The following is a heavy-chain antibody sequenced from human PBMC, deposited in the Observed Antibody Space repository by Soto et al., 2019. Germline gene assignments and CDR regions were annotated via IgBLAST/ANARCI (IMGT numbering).Heavy chain of an antibody. CDR2: TYYRSTWNN. J-gene: IGHJ4*02. CDR1: GDSVSSNSAT. CDR3: AAYTTSSAD. Sequence: PSQTLSLTCVISGDSVSSNSATWNWIRQSPSRGLEWLGRTYYRSTWNNDYAGSVKSRITINADTTNNQFSLHLNSVTPEDTAVYYCAAYTTSSADWGQGALVTVSS. D-gene: IGHD2-2*02. V-gene: IGHV6-1*01.